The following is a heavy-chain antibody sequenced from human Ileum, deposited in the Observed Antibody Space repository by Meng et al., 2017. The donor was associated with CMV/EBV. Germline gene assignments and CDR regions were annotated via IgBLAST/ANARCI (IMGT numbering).Heavy chain of an antibody. CDR2: MCYNGDN. Sequence: LQSVGQDMVNPWWPLSIPCPVSGHYMWSSCWSLIRQPPGTGLEWIGYMCYNGDNNYNPSLKSRVTISGDTSKNQFSLKLSSVTAADTAVYYCALRGSAAGTFQYWGQGTLVTVSS. D-gene: IGHD6-13*01. J-gene: IGHJ1*01. V-gene: IGHV4-59*01. CDR1: GHYMWSSC. CDR3: ALRGSAAGTFQY.